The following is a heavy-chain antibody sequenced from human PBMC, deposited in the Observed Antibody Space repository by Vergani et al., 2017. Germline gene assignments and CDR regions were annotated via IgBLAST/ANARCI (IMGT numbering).Heavy chain of an antibody. J-gene: IGHJ4*02. CDR2: IWYDGSNK. CDR1: GFTFSSYG. Sequence: VQLVESGGGVVQPGRSLRLSCAASGFTFSSYGMHWVRQAPGKGLEWVAVIWYDGSNKYYADSVKGRFTISRDNSKNTLYLQMNSLRAEDTAVHYCARGDYYDSSGYLDYWGQGTLVTVSS. CDR3: ARGDYYDSSGYLDY. D-gene: IGHD3-22*01. V-gene: IGHV3-33*01.